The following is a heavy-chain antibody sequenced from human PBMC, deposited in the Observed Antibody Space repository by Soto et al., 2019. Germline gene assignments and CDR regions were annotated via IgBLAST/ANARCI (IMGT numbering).Heavy chain of an antibody. CDR3: ARDDSWKTI. Sequence: GGSLRLSCAASGFTFSSYSMNWVRQAPGKGLEWVSYISSSSTTIHYADSVKGRFTISRDNAKNSLNLQMNSLRAEDTAVYYCARDDSWKTIWGQGTLVTVSS. CDR2: ISSSSTTI. V-gene: IGHV3-48*01. CDR1: GFTFSSYS. D-gene: IGHD1-1*01. J-gene: IGHJ4*02.